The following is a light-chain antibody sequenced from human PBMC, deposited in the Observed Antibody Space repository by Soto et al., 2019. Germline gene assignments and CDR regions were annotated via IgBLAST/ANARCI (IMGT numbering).Light chain of an antibody. CDR3: CSYAGFKFSGV. CDR1: SSDVGNYNL. J-gene: IGLJ3*02. Sequence: QSALTQPASVSGSPGQSITISCTGASSDVGNYNLVSWYQQHPGKAPKVMIYEDIKRPSGVSNRFSGSKSGNTASRTISGLQAEDEADYSCCSYAGFKFSGVFGGGTKLTVL. CDR2: EDI. V-gene: IGLV2-23*01.